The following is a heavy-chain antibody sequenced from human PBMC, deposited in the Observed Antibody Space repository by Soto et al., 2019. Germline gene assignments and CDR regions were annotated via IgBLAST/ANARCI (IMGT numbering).Heavy chain of an antibody. V-gene: IGHV3-33*01. J-gene: IGHJ6*02. CDR1: GFTFSDHA. CDR3: ARDPERWIPRRGGVYGTDV. Sequence: QVHLVESGGGVVQPGTSLRLSCAASGFTFSDHAMYWVRQAPGKGLEWVAVIWNDGIKKFYAESVRGRLTISRDNSKNILYLQTKDLRVEDRVVYYCARDPERWIPRRGGVYGTDVWGQGTTVTVSS. CDR2: IWNDGIKK. D-gene: IGHD5-18*01.